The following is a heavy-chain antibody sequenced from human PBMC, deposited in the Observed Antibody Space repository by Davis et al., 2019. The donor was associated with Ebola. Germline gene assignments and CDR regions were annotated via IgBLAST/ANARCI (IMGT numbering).Heavy chain of an antibody. CDR1: GFTFSSYW. Sequence: GESLKISCAASGFTFSSYWMHWVRQAPGKGLVWVSRINSDGSSTSYADSVKGRFTISRDNAKNTLYLQMNSLRAEDTAVYYCARDGRGWELHDYWGQGTLVTVSS. CDR3: ARDGRGWELHDY. V-gene: IGHV3-74*01. D-gene: IGHD1-26*01. CDR2: INSDGSST. J-gene: IGHJ4*02.